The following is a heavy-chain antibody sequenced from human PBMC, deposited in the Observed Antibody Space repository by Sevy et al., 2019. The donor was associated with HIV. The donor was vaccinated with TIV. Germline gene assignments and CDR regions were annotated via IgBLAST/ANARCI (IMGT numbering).Heavy chain of an antibody. CDR3: ARDGGNPLDY. D-gene: IGHD3-10*01. V-gene: IGHV3-7*01. J-gene: IGHJ4*02. Sequence: GGSLRLSCTPSGFTFSLYWMSWVRQGPGKGGEWVANIKEDGSEIHYVDSVKGRFTISRDNARNSLYLQMNSLRAEDTAVYYCARDGGNPLDYWGQGTLVTVSS. CDR2: IKEDGSEI. CDR1: GFTFSLYW.